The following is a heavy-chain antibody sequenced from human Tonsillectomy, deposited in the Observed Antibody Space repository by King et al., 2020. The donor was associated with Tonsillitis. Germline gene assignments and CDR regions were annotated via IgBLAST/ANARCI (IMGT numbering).Heavy chain of an antibody. D-gene: IGHD6-19*01. CDR1: GFTFSRYA. V-gene: IGHV3-64D*06. CDR2: ITSNGGST. CDR3: VKDRGYGQWLGPSAFDI. J-gene: IGHJ3*02. Sequence: VQLVESGGGLVQPGGSQRLSCSASGFTFSRYAMHWVRQAPGKGLEYVSGITSNGGSTYYADSVKGRFTISRDNSKNTLYLQMSSLRAEDTAVYYCVKDRGYGQWLGPSAFDIWGQGTMVTVSS.